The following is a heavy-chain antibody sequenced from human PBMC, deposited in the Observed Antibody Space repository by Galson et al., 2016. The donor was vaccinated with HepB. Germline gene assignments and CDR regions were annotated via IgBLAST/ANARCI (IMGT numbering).Heavy chain of an antibody. Sequence: SLRLSCAASGFTLSNYAMSWVRQAPGKGLEWVSDIRGSGITTYYADSAKGRFTISRDNSKKTVYLQMSSLRAEDTAVYYCARLFGGYIDYWGQGTLVTVSS. CDR2: IRGSGITT. CDR3: ARLFGGYIDY. J-gene: IGHJ4*02. CDR1: GFTLSNYA. D-gene: IGHD2-15*01. V-gene: IGHV3-23*01.